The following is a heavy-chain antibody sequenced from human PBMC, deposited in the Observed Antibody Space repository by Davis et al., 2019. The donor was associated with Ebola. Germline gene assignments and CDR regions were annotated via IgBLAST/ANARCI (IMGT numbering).Heavy chain of an antibody. Sequence: GESLKISCAASGFTFDDYAMHWVRQAPGKGLEWVSLISGDGGSTYYADSVKGRFTISRDNSKNSLYLQMNSLRTEDTALYYCAKDRRGRAYYYGMDVWGQGTTVTVSS. J-gene: IGHJ6*02. D-gene: IGHD2-15*01. CDR1: GFTFDDYA. CDR3: AKDRRGRAYYYGMDV. CDR2: ISGDGGST. V-gene: IGHV3-43*02.